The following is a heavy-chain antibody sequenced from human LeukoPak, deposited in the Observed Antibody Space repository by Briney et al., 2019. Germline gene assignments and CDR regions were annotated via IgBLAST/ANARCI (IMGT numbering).Heavy chain of an antibody. CDR2: IIPIFGTA. J-gene: IGHJ4*02. Sequence: SVKVSCKASGGTFISYAISWVRQAPGQGVEWMGGIIPIFGTANYAQKFQGRVTITADESTSTAYMELSSLRSEDTAVYYCARDLYYYDSSGPFDYWGQGTLVTVSS. CDR1: GGTFISYA. D-gene: IGHD3-22*01. CDR3: ARDLYYYDSSGPFDY. V-gene: IGHV1-69*13.